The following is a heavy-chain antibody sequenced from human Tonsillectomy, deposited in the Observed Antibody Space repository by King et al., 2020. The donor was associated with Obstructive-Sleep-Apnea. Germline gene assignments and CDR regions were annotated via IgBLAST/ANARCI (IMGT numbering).Heavy chain of an antibody. Sequence: EVQLVQSGGGLVKPGGSLRLSCAASGFTFSSYSMNWVRQAPGKGLEWVSSISSSSSYIYYADSVKARFTISRDNAKNSLYLQMNRLRAEGTAVYYCARESYGDYEAYFDYWGQGTLVTVSS. CDR2: ISSSSSYI. J-gene: IGHJ4*02. D-gene: IGHD4-17*01. CDR3: ARESYGDYEAYFDY. V-gene: IGHV3-21*01. CDR1: GFTFSSYS.